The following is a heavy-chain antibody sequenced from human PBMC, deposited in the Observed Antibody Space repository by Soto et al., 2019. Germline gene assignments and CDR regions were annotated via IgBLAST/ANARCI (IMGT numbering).Heavy chain of an antibody. CDR1: GGTFSSYA. J-gene: IGHJ6*02. CDR3: ERDRGARPYYYYAMDV. V-gene: IGHV1-69*01. CDR2: IIPLFHTT. Sequence: QVQLVQSGAEVKKPGSSVKVSCKASGGTFSSYAISWVRQAPGQGLEWMGGIIPLFHTTNYAQKFQGRVTITADESTSTAYMEVSSLRSEDTAVYYCERDRGARPYYYYAMDVWGQGTTVTVSS. D-gene: IGHD3-10*01.